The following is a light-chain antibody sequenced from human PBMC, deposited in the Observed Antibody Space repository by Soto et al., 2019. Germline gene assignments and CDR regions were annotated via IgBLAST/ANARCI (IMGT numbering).Light chain of an antibody. Sequence: EIVLTQSPGTLSLSPGERATLSCRASQSVSSSYLAWYQQKPGQAPRLLIYGASSRATGIPDRFGGSGSGTDFTLTISRLEPEDFALYYCHQYCSSPYTFGQGTKLEIK. CDR3: HQYCSSPYT. CDR2: GAS. CDR1: QSVSSSY. J-gene: IGKJ2*01. V-gene: IGKV3-20*01.